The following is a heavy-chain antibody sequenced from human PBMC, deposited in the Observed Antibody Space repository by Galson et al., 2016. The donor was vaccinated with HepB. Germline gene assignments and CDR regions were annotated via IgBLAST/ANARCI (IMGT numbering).Heavy chain of an antibody. J-gene: IGHJ5*02. CDR1: GYIFTNFW. CDR3: AETVLTAVGDWFDP. D-gene: IGHD7-27*01. Sequence: QSGAEVKKPGESLKISCKGSGYIFTNFWIGWVRQMPGKGLEWMGIIYPDDSDTRYSPSFHGQVTISADKSINTAYLQWNSLKASDTAIYFCAETVLTAVGDWFDPWGQGTLVTVSS. CDR2: IYPDDSDT. V-gene: IGHV5-51*01.